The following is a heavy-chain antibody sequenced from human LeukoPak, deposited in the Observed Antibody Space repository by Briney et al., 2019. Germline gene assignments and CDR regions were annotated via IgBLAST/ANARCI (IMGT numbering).Heavy chain of an antibody. CDR2: INPTGGDT. J-gene: IGHJ5*02. D-gene: IGHD2-21*02. CDR3: ARGPVVTAMAYNWFDP. Sequence: ASVKVSCKASGYTFTTHYMHWVRQAPGQGLEWMGIINPTGGDTTYAQIFQGRVTMTRDTSTSTFYMELSSLRYEDTAMYYCARGPVVTAMAYNWFDPWGQGTLVTVSS. V-gene: IGHV1-46*01. CDR1: GYTFTTHY.